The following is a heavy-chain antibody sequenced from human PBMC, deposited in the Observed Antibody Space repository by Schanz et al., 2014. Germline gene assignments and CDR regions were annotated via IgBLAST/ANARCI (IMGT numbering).Heavy chain of an antibody. Sequence: QVQLVQSGAEVKKPGSSMKVSCKASGGTFSTYPINWLRQAPGQGLEWMGRIIPILGIANYAQKFQGRVTITADKSTFTAYMDVSSLRSEDTAVYYCARDLISSGWYGWGQGTLVTVSS. CDR3: ARDLISSGWYG. CDR2: IIPILGIA. CDR1: GGTFSTYP. V-gene: IGHV1-69*04. J-gene: IGHJ4*02. D-gene: IGHD6-19*01.